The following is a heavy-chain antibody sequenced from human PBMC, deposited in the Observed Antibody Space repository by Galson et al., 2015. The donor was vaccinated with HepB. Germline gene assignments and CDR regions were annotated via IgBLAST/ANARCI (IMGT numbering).Heavy chain of an antibody. CDR1: GDSVSRNSGA. CDR2: TYYRSKWYN. J-gene: IGHJ3*02. V-gene: IGHV6-1*01. CDR3: AREPHASDI. Sequence: CAISGDSVSRNSGAWSWIRQSPSRGLEWLGRTYYRSKWYNDYAVSVKSRITINADTSKNQFSLQLNSVTPEDTAVYYCAREPHASDIWGQGTMVTVSS.